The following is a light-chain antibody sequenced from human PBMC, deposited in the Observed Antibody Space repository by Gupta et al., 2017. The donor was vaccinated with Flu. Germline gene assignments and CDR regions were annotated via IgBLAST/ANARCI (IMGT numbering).Light chain of an antibody. CDR3: QQEDSIPWT. CDR2: WAS. Sequence: DIVMTQSPDSLAVSLGERATINCKSSQSVLYSSNNKNYLAWYQQRPGQPPKLLIYWASTRQSGVPDRFSGSGSGTDFTLTISSLQAEDVAVYHCQQEDSIPWTFGQGTKVEIK. J-gene: IGKJ1*01. CDR1: QSVLYSSNNKNY. V-gene: IGKV4-1*01.